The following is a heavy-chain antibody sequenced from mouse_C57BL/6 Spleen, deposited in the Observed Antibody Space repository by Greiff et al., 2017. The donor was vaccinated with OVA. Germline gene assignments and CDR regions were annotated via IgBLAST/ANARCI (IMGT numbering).Heavy chain of an antibody. Sequence: QVQLKESGPELVKPGASVKISCKASGYAFSSSWMNWVKQRPGKGLEWIGRIYPGDGDTNYNGKFKGKATLTADKSSSTAYMQLSSLTSEDSAVYFCARVYYYGSSPYYFDYWGQGTTLTVSS. CDR3: ARVYYYGSSPYYFDY. V-gene: IGHV1-82*01. J-gene: IGHJ2*01. CDR1: GYAFSSSW. D-gene: IGHD1-1*01. CDR2: IYPGDGDT.